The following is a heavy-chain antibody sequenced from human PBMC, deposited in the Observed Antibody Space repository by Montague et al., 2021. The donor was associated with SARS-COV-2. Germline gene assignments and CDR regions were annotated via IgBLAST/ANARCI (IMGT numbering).Heavy chain of an antibody. Sequence: SETLSLTCGVSGASIDTKSYYWAWIRQTPGGRLEWIGSVYHRGTTYYXPSLKSRASVSMDTSINHFSLTLRSVTATDTAVYFCARQGLLIALDPVAISGWFDPWGQGARVTVSS. D-gene: IGHD5-12*01. CDR3: ARQGLLIALDPVAISGWFDP. J-gene: IGHJ5*02. CDR1: GASIDTKSYY. CDR2: VYHRGTT. V-gene: IGHV4-39*01.